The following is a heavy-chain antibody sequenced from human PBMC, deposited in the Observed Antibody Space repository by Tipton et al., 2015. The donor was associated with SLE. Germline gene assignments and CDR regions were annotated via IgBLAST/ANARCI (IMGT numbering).Heavy chain of an antibody. D-gene: IGHD2-2*01. J-gene: IGHJ6*02. V-gene: IGHV4-34*01. CDR1: GGSFSGYY. CDR2: ISHSGNA. Sequence: TLSLTCGVYGGSFSGYYWSWIRQSPGKGLEWIGEISHSGNANYTPSLKSRVSMSVDTSKNQFSLQLHSMTAADTAVYYCARGLRPSRVVPAASYSYGMAVWGQGTTVTVSS. CDR3: ARGLRPSRVVPAASYSYGMAV.